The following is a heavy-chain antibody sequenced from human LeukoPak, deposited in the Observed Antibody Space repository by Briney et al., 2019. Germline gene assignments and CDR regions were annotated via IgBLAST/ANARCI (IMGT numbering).Heavy chain of an antibody. CDR3: ARDSSGSSWYSGYYYYMDV. V-gene: IGHV3-30*04. J-gene: IGHJ6*03. CDR1: GFTFSSYA. D-gene: IGHD6-13*01. CDR2: ISYDGSNK. Sequence: GRSLRLSCAASGFTFSSYAMHWVRQAPGKGLEWVAVISYDGSNKYYADSVKGRFTISRDNSKNTLYLQMNSLRAEDTAVYYCARDSSGSSWYSGYYYYMDVWGKGTTVTVSS.